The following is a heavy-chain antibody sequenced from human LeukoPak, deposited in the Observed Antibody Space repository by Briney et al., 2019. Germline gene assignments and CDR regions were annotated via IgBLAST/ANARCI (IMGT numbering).Heavy chain of an antibody. CDR3: ARVGKAGAYDY. CDR1: GFTFSSYS. D-gene: IGHD1-26*01. V-gene: IGHV3-48*01. CDR2: ISRSTGTI. J-gene: IGHJ4*02. Sequence: GGSLRLSCEASGFTFSSYSMNWVRQAPGRGLEWVSHISRSTGTIYYADSVKGRFTISRDNAKNSLYLQMNSLRGEDTAVYYCARVGKAGAYDYWGQGTLVTVSS.